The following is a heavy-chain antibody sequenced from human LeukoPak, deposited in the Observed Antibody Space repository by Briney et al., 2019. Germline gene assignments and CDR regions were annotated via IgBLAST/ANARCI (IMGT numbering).Heavy chain of an antibody. D-gene: IGHD6-19*01. Sequence: PGRSLRLSCAASGFTFDDHAMHWVRQAPGKGLEWVSGISWNSGSIGYADSVKGRFTISRDNAKNSLYLQMNSLRAEDTALYYCAKGNMGEQWLNWFDPWGQGTLVTVSS. V-gene: IGHV3-9*01. CDR2: ISWNSGSI. CDR3: AKGNMGEQWLNWFDP. CDR1: GFTFDDHA. J-gene: IGHJ5*02.